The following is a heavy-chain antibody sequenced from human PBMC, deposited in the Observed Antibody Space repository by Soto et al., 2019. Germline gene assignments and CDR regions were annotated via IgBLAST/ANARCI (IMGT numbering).Heavy chain of an antibody. CDR3: ARYSFGFAH. CDR2: IYYGGST. V-gene: IGHV4-30-4*08. Sequence: SETLSLTCTVSGGSISRPDHYWNWIRQPPGKGLEWIGYIYYGGSTYYNPSLKSRVTMSVDRSKNQFSLELGSVTAADTAVYYCARYSFGFAHWGRGTLVTVSS. J-gene: IGHJ5*02. D-gene: IGHD5-18*01. CDR1: GGSISRPDHY.